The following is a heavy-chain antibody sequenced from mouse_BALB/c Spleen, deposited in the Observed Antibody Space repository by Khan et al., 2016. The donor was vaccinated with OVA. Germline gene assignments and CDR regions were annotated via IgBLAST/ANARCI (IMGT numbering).Heavy chain of an antibody. CDR2: MIYSGYT. Sequence: EVQLQESGPSLVQPSQTLSLTCSVTGASITSGFWSWIRTFPGNKLEYMGLMIYSGYTYYNPYLKRRFAIPRHTPKTQYYLQLRFETTGDTATYYCARSTYKYAFAYWGQGTLVTVSA. V-gene: IGHV3-8*02. CDR3: ARSTYKYAFAY. J-gene: IGHJ3*01. CDR1: GASITSGF. D-gene: IGHD1-3*01.